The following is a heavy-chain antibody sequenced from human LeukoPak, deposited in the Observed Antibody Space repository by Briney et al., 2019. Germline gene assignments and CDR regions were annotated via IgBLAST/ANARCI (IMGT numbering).Heavy chain of an antibody. J-gene: IGHJ6*02. CDR2: INPNSGGT. V-gene: IGHV1-2*02. Sequence: ASVTVSCKASGYTFTGYYMHWVRQAPGQGLEWMGWINPNSGGTNYAQKFQGRVTMTRDTSISTAYMGLSRLRSDDTAVYYCAREVSSGTEYYYYYYGMDVWGQGTTVTVSS. CDR1: GYTFTGYY. D-gene: IGHD1-14*01. CDR3: AREVSSGTEYYYYYYGMDV.